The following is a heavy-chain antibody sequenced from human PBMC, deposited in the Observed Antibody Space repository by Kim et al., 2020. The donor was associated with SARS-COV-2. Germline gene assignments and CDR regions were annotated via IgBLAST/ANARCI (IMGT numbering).Heavy chain of an antibody. V-gene: IGHV3-9*01. CDR3: AKSLDLGYSGYDWDY. CDR2: ISWNSGSI. J-gene: IGHJ4*02. CDR1: GFTFDDYA. D-gene: IGHD5-12*01. Sequence: GGSLRLSCAASGFTFDDYAMHWVRQAPGKGLEWVSGISWNSGSIGYADSVKGRFTISRDNAKNSLYLQMNSLRAEDTALYYCAKSLDLGYSGYDWDYWGQGTLVTVSS.